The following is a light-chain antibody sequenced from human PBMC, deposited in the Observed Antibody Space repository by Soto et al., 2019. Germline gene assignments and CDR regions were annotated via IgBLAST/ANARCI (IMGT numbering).Light chain of an antibody. CDR3: QQYGSPRT. V-gene: IGKV3-11*01. J-gene: IGKJ1*01. Sequence: VLPKSPVTLSLSPGERATLSCRASQSFRGLLAWYQQKPGQAPRLLIYDAYNRATGIPPRFSGSGSGTDFTLTISRLEPEDFAVYCCQQYGSPRTFGQGTKVDIK. CDR2: DAY. CDR1: QSFRGL.